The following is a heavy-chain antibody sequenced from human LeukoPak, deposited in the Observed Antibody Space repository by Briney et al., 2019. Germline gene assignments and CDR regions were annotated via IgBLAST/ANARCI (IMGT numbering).Heavy chain of an antibody. CDR1: EFAFSNYA. D-gene: IGHD3-10*01. V-gene: IGHV3-23*01. CDR3: VKKGGGGYFDS. J-gene: IGHJ4*02. CDR2: INTGGEYT. Sequence: GGSLRLSCAASEFAFSNYAMSWVRQAPGKGLEWVSGINTGGEYTYYANSVKGRFTISRDNSKNTLYLQMHSPRAEATAVYYCVKKGGGGYFDSWGQGTLVTVSS.